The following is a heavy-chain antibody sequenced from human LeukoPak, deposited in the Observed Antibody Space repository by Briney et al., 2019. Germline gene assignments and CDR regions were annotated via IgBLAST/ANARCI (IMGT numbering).Heavy chain of an antibody. Sequence: GGSLQISWKGSGYRFPTYWIGGGRQMPGKGLEWMGIIFPADSDTRYSPSFQGQVTISADKSISTAYLQWSSLKASDTAIYYCARHVYPDYWGQGTLVTVSS. CDR3: ARHVYPDY. V-gene: IGHV5-51*01. J-gene: IGHJ4*02. CDR2: IFPADSDT. CDR1: GYRFPTYW.